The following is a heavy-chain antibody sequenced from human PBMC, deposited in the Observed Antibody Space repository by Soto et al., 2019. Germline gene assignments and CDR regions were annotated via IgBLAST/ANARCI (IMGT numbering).Heavy chain of an antibody. D-gene: IGHD2-8*01. J-gene: IGHJ4*02. CDR3: AIDLIVLLVYAPLLH. CDR1: GFTFSSYG. Sequence: GGSLRLSCAASGFTFSSYGMHWVRQAPGKGLEWVAVISYDGSNKYYADSVKGRFTISRDNSKNTLYLQMNSLRAEDTAVYYCAIDLIVLLVYAPLLHWGQGTLVSGSS. V-gene: IGHV3-30*03. CDR2: ISYDGSNK.